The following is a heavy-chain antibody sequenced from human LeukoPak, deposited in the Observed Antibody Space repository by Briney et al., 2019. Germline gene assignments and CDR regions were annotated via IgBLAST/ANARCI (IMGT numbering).Heavy chain of an antibody. CDR2: INPNSGGT. CDR3: ARVIEMATITPDY. Sequence: GASVKVSCKASGYTFTGYYMHWVRQAPGQGLEWMGWINPNSGGTNYAQKFQGRVTMTRDTSISTAYMELSRLRSDDTAVYYCARVIEMATITPDYWGQGTLVTVSS. V-gene: IGHV1-2*02. J-gene: IGHJ4*02. CDR1: GYTFTGYY. D-gene: IGHD5-24*01.